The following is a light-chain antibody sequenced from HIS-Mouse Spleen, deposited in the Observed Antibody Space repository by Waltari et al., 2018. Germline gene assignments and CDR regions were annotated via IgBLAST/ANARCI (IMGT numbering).Light chain of an antibody. V-gene: IGLV8-61*01. Sequence: QTVVTQEPSFSVSPGGTVTLTCGLSSGSVTTSYYPHWYQQTPGQAPRTLIYSTNTRSSGVPDRFSGSILGNKAALTITGAQADDESDYYCVLYMGSGISWVFGGGTKLTVL. CDR2: STN. J-gene: IGLJ3*02. CDR3: VLYMGSGISWV. CDR1: SGSVTTSYY.